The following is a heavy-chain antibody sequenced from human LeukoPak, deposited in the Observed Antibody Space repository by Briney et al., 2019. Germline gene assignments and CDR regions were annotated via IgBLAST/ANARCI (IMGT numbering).Heavy chain of an antibody. V-gene: IGHV1-8*01. CDR2: MNPNSGNT. CDR3: ARGSYYYDSSGYYYLLDY. J-gene: IGHJ4*02. D-gene: IGHD3-22*01. CDR1: GYTFTSYD. Sequence: PLASVKVSCKASGYTFTSYDINWVRQATGQGLEWMGWMNPNSGNTGYAQKFQGRVTMTRNTSISTAYMELSSLRSEDTAVYYCARGSYYYDSSGYYYLLDYWGQGTLVTVSS.